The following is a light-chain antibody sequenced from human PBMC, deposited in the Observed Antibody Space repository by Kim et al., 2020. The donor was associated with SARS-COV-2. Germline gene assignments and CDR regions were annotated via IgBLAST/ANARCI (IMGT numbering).Light chain of an antibody. Sequence: EIVLKQSPGTLSLSPWERANLSYRDSQSVSSSYLAWYQQKPGQAPRLLIYGASSRATVIPDRFSGIWSGTDFTLTISLLYPEDFAVYYCQHYVTSPSTFGEGTKVHIK. CDR2: GAS. CDR3: QHYVTSPST. V-gene: IGKV3-20*01. J-gene: IGKJ1*01. CDR1: QSVSSSY.